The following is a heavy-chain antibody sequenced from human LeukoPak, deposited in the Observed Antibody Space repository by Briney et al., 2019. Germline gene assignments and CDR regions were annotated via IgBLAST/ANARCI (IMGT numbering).Heavy chain of an antibody. CDR1: GGSFSGYY. J-gene: IGHJ4*02. CDR2: INHSGST. D-gene: IGHD2-15*01. V-gene: IGHV4-34*01. Sequence: SETLSLTCAVYGGSFSGYYWSWIRQPPGKGLEWIGEINHSGSTNYNPSLKSRVTISVDTSKNQFSLKLSSVTAADPAVYYCARDESLSLPNCSGGSCYLYDYWGQGTLVTVSS. CDR3: ARDESLSLPNCSGGSCYLYDY.